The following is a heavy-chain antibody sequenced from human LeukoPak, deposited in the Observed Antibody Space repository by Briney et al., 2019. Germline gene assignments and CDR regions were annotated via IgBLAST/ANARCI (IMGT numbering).Heavy chain of an antibody. J-gene: IGHJ4*02. CDR2: IKSKSDGGTI. CDR3: TTRRQDGW. V-gene: IGHV3-15*01. D-gene: IGHD2-15*01. Sequence: PGGSLRLSCAASGFTFSTYAMSWVRQAPGKGLEWVGRIKSKSDGGTIDYAAPVKGRFTISRDDSRNTLYLQMNSLKTEDTAVYYCTTRRQDGWWGQGTLVTVS. CDR1: GFTFSTYA.